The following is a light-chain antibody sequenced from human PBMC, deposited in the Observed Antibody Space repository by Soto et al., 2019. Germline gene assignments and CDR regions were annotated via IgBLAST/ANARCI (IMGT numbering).Light chain of an antibody. Sequence: NFMLTQPHSVSESPGKTVTISCTRSSGSIASDYVQWYQQRPGSSPTTVICEDNQRPSGVPDRFSGSIDSSSNSASLTLSRLTTEDEADYYCQSYASSNRYVFGTGTKLTVL. V-gene: IGLV6-57*01. J-gene: IGLJ1*01. CDR1: SGSIASDY. CDR3: QSYASSNRYV. CDR2: EDN.